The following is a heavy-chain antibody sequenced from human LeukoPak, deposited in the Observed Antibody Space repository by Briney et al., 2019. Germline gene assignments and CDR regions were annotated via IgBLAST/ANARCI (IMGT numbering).Heavy chain of an antibody. J-gene: IGHJ4*02. Sequence: GGSLRLSCAVSGITLSNYGMSWVRQAPGKGLEWVAGISDSGGSTSYADSVKGRFTISRDNPKNTLYLQMNSLRVEDTAVYFCAKRGVVIRVILVGFHKEAYYFDSWGQGALVTVSS. CDR2: ISDSGGST. D-gene: IGHD3-22*01. V-gene: IGHV3-23*01. CDR3: AKRGVVIRVILVGFHKEAYYFDS. CDR1: GITLSNYG.